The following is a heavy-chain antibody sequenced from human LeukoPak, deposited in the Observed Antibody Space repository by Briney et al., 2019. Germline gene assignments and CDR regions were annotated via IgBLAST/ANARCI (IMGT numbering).Heavy chain of an antibody. J-gene: IGHJ4*02. CDR3: ARVSGSSWYPQDRRFDY. Sequence: SQTLSLTCTVSGGSISSGGYYWSWIRQHPGKGLEWIGYIYYSGSTYYNPSLKSRVTISVDTSKNQFSLKLSSVTAADTAVYYCARVSGSSWYPQDRRFDYWGQGTLVTVSS. CDR2: IYYSGST. CDR1: GGSISSGGYY. D-gene: IGHD6-13*01. V-gene: IGHV4-31*03.